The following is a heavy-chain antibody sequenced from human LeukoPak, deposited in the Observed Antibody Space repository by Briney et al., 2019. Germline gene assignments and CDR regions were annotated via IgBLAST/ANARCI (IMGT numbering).Heavy chain of an antibody. D-gene: IGHD1-20*01. Sequence: ASVKVSCKASGYTFTSYYVHWVRQAPGQGLEWMGIINPNGGSTNYAQKFQGRVTMTSDTSTSTVYMELSSLRSEDTAVYYCARDDITAAAGYWGQGTLVTVSS. V-gene: IGHV1-46*01. CDR3: ARDDITAAAGY. CDR1: GYTFTSYY. CDR2: INPNGGST. J-gene: IGHJ4*02.